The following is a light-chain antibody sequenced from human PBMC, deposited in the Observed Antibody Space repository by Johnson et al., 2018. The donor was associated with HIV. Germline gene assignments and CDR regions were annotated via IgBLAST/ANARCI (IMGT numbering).Light chain of an antibody. CDR3: GTWDSGLSAGNV. CDR1: SSNLGNNY. V-gene: IGLV1-51*02. Sequence: QSVLTQPPSVSAAPGQKVTISCSGSSSNLGNNYVSWYQQLPGTAPKLLIYENNKRPSGIPDRFSGSKSGTSATLGITRLQTGDEADDYCGTWDSGLSAGNVFGTGTKVTVL. CDR2: ENN. J-gene: IGLJ1*01.